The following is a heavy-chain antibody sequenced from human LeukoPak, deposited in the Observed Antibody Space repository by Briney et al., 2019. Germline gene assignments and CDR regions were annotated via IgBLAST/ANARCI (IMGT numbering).Heavy chain of an antibody. CDR3: AKTNLAGSSSSPFGMDV. Sequence: GRSLRLSCAASGFTFSSYGMHWVRQAPGKGLEWVAVISYDGSNKYYADSVKGRFTISRDNSKNTLYLQMNSLRAEDTAVYYCAKTNLAGSSSSPFGMDVWGQGTTVTVSS. D-gene: IGHD6-6*01. CDR2: ISYDGSNK. V-gene: IGHV3-30*18. J-gene: IGHJ6*02. CDR1: GFTFSSYG.